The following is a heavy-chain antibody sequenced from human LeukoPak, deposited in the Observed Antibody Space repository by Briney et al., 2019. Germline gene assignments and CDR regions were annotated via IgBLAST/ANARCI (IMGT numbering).Heavy chain of an antibody. CDR1: GFTFSSYE. CDR3: ARGLDYYDSSGYHY. J-gene: IGHJ4*02. D-gene: IGHD3-22*01. V-gene: IGHV3-48*03. Sequence: YPGGSLRLSCAASGFTFSSYEMNWVRQAPGKGLEWVSYISSSGSTIYYADSVKGRFTISRDNAKNSLYLQMNSLRAEDTAVYYCARGLDYYDSSGYHYWGQGTLVTVSS. CDR2: ISSSGSTI.